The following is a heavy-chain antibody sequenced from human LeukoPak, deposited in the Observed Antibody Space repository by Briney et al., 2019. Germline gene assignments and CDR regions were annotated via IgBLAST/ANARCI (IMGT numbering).Heavy chain of an antibody. J-gene: IGHJ5*02. CDR1: GFTFSSYW. CDR2: IKQDGSEK. V-gene: IGHV3-7*01. CDR3: ARVMRFLEWAGGFDP. Sequence: GRSLRLSCAASGFTFSSYWMSWVRQAPGKGLEWVANIKQDGSEKYYVDSVKGRFTISRDNAKNSLYLQMNSLRAEDTAVYYCARVMRFLEWAGGFDPWGQGTLVTVSS. D-gene: IGHD3-3*01.